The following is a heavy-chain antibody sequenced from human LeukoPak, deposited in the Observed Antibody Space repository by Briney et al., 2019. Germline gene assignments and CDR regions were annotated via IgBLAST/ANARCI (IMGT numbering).Heavy chain of an antibody. V-gene: IGHV4-31*03. Sequence: SQTLSLTCTVSGGSISSGGYYWSWIRQHPGTGLEWIGYIYYSGSTYYNPSLKSRVTISVDTSKNQFSLKLSSVTAADTAVYYCAREKNWNHYYYYYGMDVWGQGTTVTVSS. CDR2: IYYSGST. CDR1: GGSISSGGYY. D-gene: IGHD1-1*01. J-gene: IGHJ6*02. CDR3: AREKNWNHYYYYYGMDV.